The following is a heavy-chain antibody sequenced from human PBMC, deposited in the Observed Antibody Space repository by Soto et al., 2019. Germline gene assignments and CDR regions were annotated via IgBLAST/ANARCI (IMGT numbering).Heavy chain of an antibody. J-gene: IGHJ3*02. CDR3: ARQIAAVENQVGDAFDI. D-gene: IGHD6-13*01. CDR2: IYYSGST. CDR1: GGSISSSSYY. Sequence: SETLSLTCTVSGGSISSSSYYWGWIRQPPGKGLEWIGSIYYSGSTYYNPSLKSRVTISVDTSKNQFSLKLSSVTAADTAVYYCARQIAAVENQVGDAFDIWGQGTMVTVSS. V-gene: IGHV4-39*01.